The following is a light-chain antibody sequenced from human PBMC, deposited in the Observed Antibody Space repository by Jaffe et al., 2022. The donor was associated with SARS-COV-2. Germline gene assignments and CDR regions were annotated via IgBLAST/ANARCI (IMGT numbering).Light chain of an antibody. CDR3: QHANSFPIT. V-gene: IGKV1-12*01. CDR2: TIS. CDR1: QVITRW. Sequence: DIQMTQSPSSVSASVGDRVTITCRASQVITRWLAWYQQKPGKAPKLLIHTISTLQSGVPSRISGSGSGTDFTLTISSLQPEDFATYYCQHANSFPITFGGGTRVEI. J-gene: IGKJ4*01.